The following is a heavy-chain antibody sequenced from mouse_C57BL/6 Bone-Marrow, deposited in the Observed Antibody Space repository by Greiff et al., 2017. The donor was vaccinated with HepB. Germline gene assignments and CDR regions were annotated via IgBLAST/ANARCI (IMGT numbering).Heavy chain of an antibody. CDR3: ASDYYGGNMDY. D-gene: IGHD1-1*01. Sequence: VQLQQPGAELVKPGSSVKLSCKASGYTFTSYWMHWVKQRPIQGLEWIGNINPSDSDTHYNQKFKDKATLTVDKSSSTAYMQLSSLTSEDSAVYYCASDYYGGNMDYWGRGTSVTVSA. J-gene: IGHJ4*01. CDR2: INPSDSDT. V-gene: IGHV1-52*01. CDR1: GYTFTSYW.